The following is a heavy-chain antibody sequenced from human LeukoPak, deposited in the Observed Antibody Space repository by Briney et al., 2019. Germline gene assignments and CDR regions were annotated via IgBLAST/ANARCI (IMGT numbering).Heavy chain of an antibody. V-gene: IGHV3-48*01. CDR1: GFTFANYN. CDR2: ISSTSSTI. J-gene: IGHJ6*02. CDR3: ARDPPHGMDV. Sequence: GGSLRLSCAAPGFTFANYNFNWVRQAPGKGLEWVSYISSTSSTIYYADSMKGRFTISRDNAKNSLYLQMNSLRAEDTAVYYCARDPPHGMDVWGQGTTVTASS.